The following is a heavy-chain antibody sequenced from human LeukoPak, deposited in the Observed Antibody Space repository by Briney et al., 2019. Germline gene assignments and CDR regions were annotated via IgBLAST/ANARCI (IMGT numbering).Heavy chain of an antibody. V-gene: IGHV1-46*01. J-gene: IGHJ3*02. D-gene: IGHD1-26*01. CDR1: GYTFINYY. CDR3: TRNGWVGAPQLGAFDT. Sequence: ASVRISCKASGYTFINYYLHWVRQAPGQGLEWMGIVDPSGRSTSHAQKFQGRVTTGGDTSTSTVYMELSSLRSEDMALYYCTRNGWVGAPQLGAFDTWGQGTMVTVSS. CDR2: VDPSGRST.